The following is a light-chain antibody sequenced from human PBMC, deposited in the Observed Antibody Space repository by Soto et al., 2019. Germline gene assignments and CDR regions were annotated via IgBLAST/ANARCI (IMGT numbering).Light chain of an antibody. J-gene: IGKJ2*01. CDR3: QESFSPLYT. V-gene: IGKV1-39*01. CDR1: QTIHNF. CDR2: AAS. Sequence: DIQLTQSPSSLSASVGDRVTITCRASQTIHNFLNWYQQTPGKAPKLLIYAASNLRGGVPSRFSGGGSRTDFTLTINSLQPEDFATYYCQESFSPLYTFGRGTMLDI.